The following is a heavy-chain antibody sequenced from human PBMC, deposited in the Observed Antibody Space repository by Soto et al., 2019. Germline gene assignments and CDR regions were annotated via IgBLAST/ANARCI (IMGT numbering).Heavy chain of an antibody. V-gene: IGHV3-21*01. Sequence: PGGSLRLPCAASGFTFSSYSMNWVRQAPGKGLEWVSSISSSSSYIYYADSVKGRFTISRDNAKNSLYLQMNSLRAEDTAVYYCARSGITIFGVAQYYFDYWGQGTLVTVSS. CDR1: GFTFSSYS. CDR3: ARSGITIFGVAQYYFDY. D-gene: IGHD3-3*01. J-gene: IGHJ4*02. CDR2: ISSSSSYI.